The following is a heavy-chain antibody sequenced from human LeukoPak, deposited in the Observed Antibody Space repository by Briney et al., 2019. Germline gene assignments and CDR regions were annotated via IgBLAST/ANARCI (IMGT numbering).Heavy chain of an antibody. CDR2: ISYDGSDK. J-gene: IGHJ4*02. V-gene: IGHV3-30*18. CDR3: AEDSEAGSWYPPYFDY. Sequence: GGSLRLSCAASGFTFTNYGMHWVRQAPGKGLEWVAVISYDGSDKYYADSVQGRSTISRDNSKNTLYLQMNSLGPEDTAVYYCAEDSEAGSWYPPYFDYWGQGTLVTVSS. CDR1: GFTFTNYG. D-gene: IGHD6-13*01.